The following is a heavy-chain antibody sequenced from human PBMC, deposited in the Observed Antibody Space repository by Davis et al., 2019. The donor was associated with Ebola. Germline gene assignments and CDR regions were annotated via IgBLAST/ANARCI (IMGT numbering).Heavy chain of an antibody. Sequence: GGSLRLSCAASGFTFSSYGMHWVRQAPGKGLEWVAVISYDGSNKYYADSVKGRFTISRDNSKNTLYLQMNSLRAEDTAVYYCARDIAAARAFDLWGQGTVVTVSS. J-gene: IGHJ3*01. D-gene: IGHD6-13*01. V-gene: IGHV3-30*03. CDR3: ARDIAAARAFDL. CDR2: ISYDGSNK. CDR1: GFTFSSYG.